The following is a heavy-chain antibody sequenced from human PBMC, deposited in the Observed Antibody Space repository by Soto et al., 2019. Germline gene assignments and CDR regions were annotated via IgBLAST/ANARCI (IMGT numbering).Heavy chain of an antibody. V-gene: IGHV4-59*01. CDR3: ARDQSHLLSTGNRFDP. J-gene: IGHJ5*02. D-gene: IGHD2-2*01. Sequence: SETLSLTCTVSGGSISSYYWSWIRQPPGKGLEWIGYIYYSGSTNYNPSLKSRVTISVDTSKNQFSLKLSSVTAADTAVYYCARDQSHLLSTGNRFDPWGQGTLVTVSS. CDR2: IYYSGST. CDR1: GGSISSYY.